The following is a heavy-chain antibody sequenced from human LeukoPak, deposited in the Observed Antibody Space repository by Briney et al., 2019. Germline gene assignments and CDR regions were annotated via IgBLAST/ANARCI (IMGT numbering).Heavy chain of an antibody. J-gene: IGHJ3*02. D-gene: IGHD5-24*01. CDR2: IYYSGST. CDR3: AREDGYNHYAFDI. CDR1: GGSISSYY. Sequence: SETLSLTCTVSGGSISSYYWSWIRQPPGKGLEWIGYIYYSGSTNYNPSPKSRVTISVDTSKNQFSLKLSSVTAADTAVYYCAREDGYNHYAFDIWGQGTMVTVSS. V-gene: IGHV4-59*01.